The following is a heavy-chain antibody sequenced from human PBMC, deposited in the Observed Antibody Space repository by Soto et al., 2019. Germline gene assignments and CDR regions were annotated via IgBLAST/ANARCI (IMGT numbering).Heavy chain of an antibody. D-gene: IGHD3-10*01. CDR2: ISYGGSNK. CDR1: GFTFSSYG. CDR3: AKGGWFGELFEWSWFDP. V-gene: IGHV3-30*18. Sequence: QVPLVESGGGVVQPGSSLRLSFAASGFTFSSYGMHWVRQAPGKGLEWVAVISYGGSNKYYADSVKGRFTISRDNSKTTLYLQMNSLKAEDTAVYYWAKGGWFGELFEWSWFDPWGEGTLVTVSS. J-gene: IGHJ5*02.